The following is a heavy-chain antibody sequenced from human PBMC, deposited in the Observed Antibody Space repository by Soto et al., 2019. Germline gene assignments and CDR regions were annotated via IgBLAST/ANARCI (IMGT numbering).Heavy chain of an antibody. Sequence: LRLYCSVSGITFRNYAMHWVRQAPGRGLDYVSGITSDGDNTWHADSVKDRFTISRDNSDDTLYLQMSSLRVEDTAKYYCVTGNLLLRYYFEVWGPGTRVTVPQ. CDR1: GITFRNYA. J-gene: IGHJ4*02. CDR2: ITSDGDNT. CDR3: VTGNLLLRYYFEV. V-gene: IGHV3-64D*08. D-gene: IGHD2-15*01.